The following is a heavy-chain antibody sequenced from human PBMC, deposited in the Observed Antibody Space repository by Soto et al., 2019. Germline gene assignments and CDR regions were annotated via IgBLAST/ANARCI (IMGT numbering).Heavy chain of an antibody. CDR1: GGSFSGYY. D-gene: IGHD6-19*01. CDR2: INHSGST. V-gene: IGHV4-34*01. CDR3: ARCVAVAGQTGFDY. Sequence: QVQLQQWGAGLLKPSETLSLTCAVYGGSFSGYYWSWIRQPPGKSLEWIGEINHSGSTNYNPSLKSRVTISVDTSKNQFSLKLGSVTAADTAVYYCARCVAVAGQTGFDYWGQGTLVTVSS. J-gene: IGHJ4*02.